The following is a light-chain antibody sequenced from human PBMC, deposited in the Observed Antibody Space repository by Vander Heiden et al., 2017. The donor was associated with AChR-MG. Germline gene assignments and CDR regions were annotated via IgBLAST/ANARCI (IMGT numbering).Light chain of an antibody. CDR3: QQYNNWPPYT. V-gene: IGKV3-15*01. CDR2: GAS. J-gene: IGKJ2*01. CDR1: QSVSRS. Sequence: EIVMTQSPATLSASPGERATLSCRASQSVSRSLAWYQQKPGQSPRLLIYGASTRATGIPARFSGSGSGTEFTLTISSLQSEDFAVYYCQQYNNWPPYTFGQGTKVEIK.